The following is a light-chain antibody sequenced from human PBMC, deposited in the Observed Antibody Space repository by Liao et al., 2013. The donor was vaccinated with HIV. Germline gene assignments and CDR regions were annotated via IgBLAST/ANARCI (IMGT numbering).Light chain of an antibody. CDR3: QAWDSRSSLYV. CDR1: AFPRQF. Sequence: SYELTQPPSMSVSPGQTARITCSGDAFPRQFAYWYQQKPGQSPLLVIYQDTKRPSGIPERFSGSNSGDTATLTISGTQAMDEADFYCQAWDSRSSLYVFGSGTKVTVL. CDR2: QDT. J-gene: IGLJ1*01. V-gene: IGLV3-1*01.